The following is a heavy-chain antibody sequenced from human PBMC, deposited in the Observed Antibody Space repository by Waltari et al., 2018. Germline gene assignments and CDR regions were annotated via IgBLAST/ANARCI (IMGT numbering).Heavy chain of an antibody. J-gene: IGHJ6*01. CDR3: ARDDIRIDDTQKPSYYGMDV. CDR2: ISANSNSI. V-gene: IGHV3-21*01. Sequence: EVKLVESGGGLVKPGGSLRLSCAASGFTISTYIMTWVRQAPGEGLGWVESISANSNSIYTANSVKGRFPPSRDHAENTVFLQMNSLTLEDTAVYYCARDDIRIDDTQKPSYYGMDVWGQGITVTVSS. D-gene: IGHD3-22*01. CDR1: GFTISTYI.